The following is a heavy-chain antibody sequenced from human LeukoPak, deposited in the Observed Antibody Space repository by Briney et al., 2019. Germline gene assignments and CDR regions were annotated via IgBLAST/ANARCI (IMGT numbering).Heavy chain of an antibody. J-gene: IGHJ6*03. CDR2: INPNSGGT. CDR1: GYTFTGYY. CDR3: ASLIVVVPAAIGYYYMDV. D-gene: IGHD2-2*01. Sequence: ASVKVSCKASGYTFTGYYMHWVRQAPGQGLEWMGWINPNSGGTNYAQKFKGRVTMPRATSISTAYMELSRLRSDDTAVYYCASLIVVVPAAIGYYYMDVWGKGTTVTVSS. V-gene: IGHV1-2*02.